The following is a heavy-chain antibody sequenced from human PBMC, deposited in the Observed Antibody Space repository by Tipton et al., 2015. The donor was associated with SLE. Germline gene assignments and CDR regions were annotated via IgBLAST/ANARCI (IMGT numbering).Heavy chain of an antibody. CDR3: GRGGGFFDY. Sequence: TLSLTCTVSGGSIRSGSYYWSWIRQPAGKGLEWMGRIYSSGSTNYNPSLKSRVIMSVDMSKNQYSLKLYSVSAADTAVYYCGRGGGFFDYWGQGSLVTVSS. J-gene: IGHJ4*02. CDR1: GGSIRSGSYY. CDR2: IYSSGST. V-gene: IGHV4-61*02. D-gene: IGHD4-23*01.